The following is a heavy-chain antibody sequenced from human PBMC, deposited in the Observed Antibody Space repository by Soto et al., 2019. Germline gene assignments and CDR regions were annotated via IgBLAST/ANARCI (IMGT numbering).Heavy chain of an antibody. Sequence: QVQLVESGGGVVQPGRSLRLSCAASGFTFSSYAMHWVRRAPGKGLEWVAVISYDGSNKYYADSVKGRFTISRDNSKNTLYLQMNSLRAEDTAVYYCARESSGIAVAGVYYYYYGMDVWGQGTTVTVSS. CDR3: ARESSGIAVAGVYYYYYGMDV. CDR2: ISYDGSNK. V-gene: IGHV3-30-3*01. D-gene: IGHD6-19*01. CDR1: GFTFSSYA. J-gene: IGHJ6*02.